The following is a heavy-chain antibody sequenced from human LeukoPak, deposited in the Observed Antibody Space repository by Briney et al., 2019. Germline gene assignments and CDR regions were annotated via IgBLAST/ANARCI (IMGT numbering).Heavy chain of an antibody. CDR1: GGSFGGYY. CDR2: INHSGST. V-gene: IGHV4-34*01. D-gene: IGHD2-15*01. Sequence: SETLSLTCAVYGGSFGGYYWSWIRQPPGKGLEWIGEINHSGSTNYNPSLKSRVTISVDTSKNQFSLKLSSVTAADTAVYYCASEYCSGGSCYPRTWGQGTLVTVSS. CDR3: ASEYCSGGSCYPRT. J-gene: IGHJ5*02.